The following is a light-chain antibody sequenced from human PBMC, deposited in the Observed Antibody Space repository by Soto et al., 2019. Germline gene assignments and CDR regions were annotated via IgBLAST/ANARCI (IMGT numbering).Light chain of an antibody. CDR3: QQWIRWT. Sequence: EIVMTQSPDTLSVSPGDRATLSCRASESVGTNVAWFQQRPGQAPRLLIYGASTRVAGIPARFSGSGSETEFTLPISSLQSEDFAIYHCQQWIRWTFGQGTRLELK. V-gene: IGKV3-15*01. CDR1: ESVGTN. J-gene: IGKJ1*01. CDR2: GAS.